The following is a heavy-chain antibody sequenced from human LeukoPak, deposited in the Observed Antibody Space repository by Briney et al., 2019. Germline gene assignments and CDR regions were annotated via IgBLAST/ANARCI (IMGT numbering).Heavy chain of an antibody. V-gene: IGHV1-18*01. CDR2: ISAYNGNA. CDR1: GYTFTSYG. J-gene: IGHJ4*02. D-gene: IGHD1-26*01. CDR3: ARDVVGALATPLFDY. Sequence: ASVKVSCKASGYTFTSYGISWVRQAPGQGLEWMGWISAYNGNANYAQKLQGRVTMTTDTSTSTAYMELRSLRSDDTAVYYCARDVVGALATPLFDYWGQGTLVTVSS.